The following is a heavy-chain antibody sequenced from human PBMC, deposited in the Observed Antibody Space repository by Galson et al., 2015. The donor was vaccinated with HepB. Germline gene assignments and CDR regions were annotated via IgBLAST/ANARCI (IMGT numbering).Heavy chain of an antibody. Sequence: SLRLSCAASGFRVRSYAMHWVRQAPGKGLEWAAVISYGGNTSYADSVKGRFTISRDNSKNTVYLQMNSLKTEDTAVYYCARAIRGYNYGPSDYWGQGTLVTVSS. CDR2: ISYGGNT. CDR1: GFRVRSYA. CDR3: ARAIRGYNYGPSDY. V-gene: IGHV3-30*04. J-gene: IGHJ4*02. D-gene: IGHD5-18*01.